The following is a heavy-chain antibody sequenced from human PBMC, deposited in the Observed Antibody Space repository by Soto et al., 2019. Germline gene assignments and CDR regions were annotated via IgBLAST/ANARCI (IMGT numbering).Heavy chain of an antibody. J-gene: IGHJ3*02. CDR3: ARGLYYYDSSGYYYPGNAFDI. Sequence: SETLSLTCTASGGSISSGGYYWSWIRQHPGKGLEWIGYIYYSGSTYYNPSLKSRVTISVDTSKNQFSLKLSSVTAADTAVYYCARGLYYYDSSGYYYPGNAFDIWGQGTIVTVSS. D-gene: IGHD3-22*01. CDR2: IYYSGST. V-gene: IGHV4-31*03. CDR1: GGSISSGGYY.